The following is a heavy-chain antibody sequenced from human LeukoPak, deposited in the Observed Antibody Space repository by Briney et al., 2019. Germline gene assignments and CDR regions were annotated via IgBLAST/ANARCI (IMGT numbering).Heavy chain of an antibody. J-gene: IGHJ4*02. V-gene: IGHV3-7*01. D-gene: IGHD3-9*01. Sequence: GGSLRLSCAASGLTFSSYWMSWVRQAPGKGLEWVANIKQDGSEKYYVDSVKGRFTISRDNAKNSLYLQMNSLRAEDAAVYYCARESAYGRYFDWTYGSYFDYWGQGTLVTVSS. CDR3: ARESAYGRYFDWTYGSYFDY. CDR2: IKQDGSEK. CDR1: GLTFSSYW.